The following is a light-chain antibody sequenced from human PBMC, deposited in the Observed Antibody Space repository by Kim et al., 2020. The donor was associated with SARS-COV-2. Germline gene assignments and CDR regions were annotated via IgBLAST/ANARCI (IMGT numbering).Light chain of an antibody. V-gene: IGKV3-20*01. CDR1: QTVSATY. J-gene: IGKJ1*01. Sequence: PGERATLSCRTSQTVSATYIAWYQQKPGQAPRLLIYGASSRATGVPDRFSGSGSGTDFTLTISRLEPEDFAMYYCQQYGSSPRTFGQGTKVDIK. CDR2: GAS. CDR3: QQYGSSPRT.